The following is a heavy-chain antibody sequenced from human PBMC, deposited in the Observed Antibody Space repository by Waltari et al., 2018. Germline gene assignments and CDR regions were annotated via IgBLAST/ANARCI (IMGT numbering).Heavy chain of an antibody. V-gene: IGHV3-23*01. J-gene: IGHJ4*02. CDR2: ISGSGGTT. CDR1: GFPFNNFA. Sequence: EVELLESGGGLVHPGGTLSLPWAASGFPFNNFAMSWVRQAPGKGLEWVSAISGSGGTTYYADSVKGRFTISRDNSRNVLYLQMNTLSAEDTAVYYCAKDRCTDGQCYTYFDYWGQGALITVSS. CDR3: AKDRCTDGQCYTYFDY. D-gene: IGHD2-8*01.